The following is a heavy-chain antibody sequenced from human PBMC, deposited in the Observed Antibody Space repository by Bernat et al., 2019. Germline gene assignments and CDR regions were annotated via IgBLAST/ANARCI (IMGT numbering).Heavy chain of an antibody. Sequence: QVQLVESGGGVVQPGRSLRLSCAASGFSFNTFAIHWVRQAPGKGPEWVAVISYDGGVKSYAGSVKGRFTISRDNSKNTLYLQMNSLRAEDTAVYYCAKYLMLPDGYLGNDAFDIWGQGTMVTVSS. V-gene: IGHV3-30-3*02. J-gene: IGHJ3*02. D-gene: IGHD5-24*01. CDR1: GFSFNTFA. CDR3: AKYLMLPDGYLGNDAFDI. CDR2: ISYDGGVK.